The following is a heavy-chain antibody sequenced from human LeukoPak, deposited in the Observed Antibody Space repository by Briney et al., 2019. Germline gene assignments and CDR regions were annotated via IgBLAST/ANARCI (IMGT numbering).Heavy chain of an antibody. Sequence: PGGSLRLSCAASGFTFSSYGMHWVRQAPGKGLEWVTYIRYDGTNKYYADSVKGRFTISRDNSKNTLYLQMNSLRAEDTAVYYCAKVGQLWFHAFDIWGQGTMVTVSS. V-gene: IGHV3-30*02. D-gene: IGHD5-18*01. CDR1: GFTFSSYG. CDR2: IRYDGTNK. CDR3: AKVGQLWFHAFDI. J-gene: IGHJ3*02.